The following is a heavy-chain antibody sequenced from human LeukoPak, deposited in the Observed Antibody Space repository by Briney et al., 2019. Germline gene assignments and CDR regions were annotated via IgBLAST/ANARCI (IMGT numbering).Heavy chain of an antibody. D-gene: IGHD1-20*01. V-gene: IGHV3-33*06. CDR1: GFTFSSYG. J-gene: IGHJ3*02. CDR2: IWYDGSNK. CDR3: AKGQRYNWDEDAVDM. Sequence: PGRSLRLSCAASGFTFSSYGMHWVRQAPGKGLEWVAVIWYDGSNKYYADSVKGRFTISRDNSKNTLYLQMNSLRAEDTAIYYCAKGQRYNWDEDAVDMWGQGTMVIVSS.